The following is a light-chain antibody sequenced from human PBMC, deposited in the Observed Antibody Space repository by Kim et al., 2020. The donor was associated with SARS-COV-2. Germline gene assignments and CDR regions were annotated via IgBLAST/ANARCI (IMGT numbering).Light chain of an antibody. J-gene: IGKJ1*01. CDR2: GAS. CDR3: QQYNNWPSWT. CDR1: QSVSSN. V-gene: IGKV3-15*01. Sequence: SPGERATPSCRASQSVSSNLAWYQQKPGQAPRLLIYGASTRATGIPARCSGSGSGTEVTLTISSMQSEDFAVYYCQQYNNWPSWTFGQGTKVDIK.